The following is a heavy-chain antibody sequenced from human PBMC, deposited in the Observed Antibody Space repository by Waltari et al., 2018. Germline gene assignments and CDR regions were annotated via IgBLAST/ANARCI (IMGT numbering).Heavy chain of an antibody. CDR2: ISDGAKSI. D-gene: IGHD2-15*01. CDR3: VRDGLGSGWTRVDV. V-gene: IGHV3-48*03. CDR1: GFSFSSYE. J-gene: IGHJ6*02. Sequence: ELQLVESGGGLVQPGGSLRISCVASGFSFSSYEMNWVRQAPGKVLEWISYISDGAKSISYAESVKGRFTVSRDNAKNSLHLQMNNLRAEDTATYYCVRDGLGSGWTRVDVWGQGTTVTVSS.